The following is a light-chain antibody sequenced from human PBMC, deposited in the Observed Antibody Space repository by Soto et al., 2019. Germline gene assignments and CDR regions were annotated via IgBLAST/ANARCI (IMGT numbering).Light chain of an antibody. V-gene: IGKV3-20*01. CDR1: QSIRSY. Sequence: EIVLTQSPATLSLSPWEIATLSCRASQSIRSYLSWYQQKPGQAPRLLIYGASSRATGIPDRFSGSGSGTDFTLTISRLEPEDFAVYYCQQYGSSPRTFGQGTKVDIK. CDR2: GAS. J-gene: IGKJ1*01. CDR3: QQYGSSPRT.